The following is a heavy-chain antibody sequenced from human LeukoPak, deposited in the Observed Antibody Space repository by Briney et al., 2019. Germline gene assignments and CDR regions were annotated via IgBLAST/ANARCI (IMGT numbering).Heavy chain of an antibody. D-gene: IGHD6-19*01. Sequence: ASVKVSCKASGYAFSNYGISWVRQAPGQGLEWMGWISTYNGNTNYAQRLQGRVTMTTDTSTNTAYMELRSLRSDDTAVYFCASGTSYSSGWQYWGQGTLVTVSS. CDR1: GYAFSNYG. CDR2: ISTYNGNT. CDR3: ASGTSYSSGWQY. V-gene: IGHV1-18*01. J-gene: IGHJ4*02.